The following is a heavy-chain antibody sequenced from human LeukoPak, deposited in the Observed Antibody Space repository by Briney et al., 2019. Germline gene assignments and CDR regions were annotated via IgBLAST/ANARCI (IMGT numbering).Heavy chain of an antibody. CDR2: ISYDGSNK. CDR1: GFTFSSYG. CDR3: AKVILDYDILTGGGFAAFDI. D-gene: IGHD3-9*01. J-gene: IGHJ3*02. Sequence: PGGSLRLSCAASGFTFSSYGMHWVRQAPGKGLEWVAVISYDGSNKYYADSVKGRFTISGDNSKNTLYLQMNSLRAEDTAVYYCAKVILDYDILTGGGFAAFDIWGQGTMVTVSS. V-gene: IGHV3-30*18.